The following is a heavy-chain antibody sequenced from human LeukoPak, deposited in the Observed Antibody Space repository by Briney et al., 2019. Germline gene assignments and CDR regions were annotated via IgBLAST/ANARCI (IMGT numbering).Heavy chain of an antibody. Sequence: SETLSLTCTVSGGPISSYYWSWIRQPAGKGLEWIGRIYTSGSTNYNPSLKSRVTMSVDTSKNQFSLKLSSVTAADTAVYYCARVRDDHYYYYMDVWGKGTTVTVSS. CDR3: ARVRDDHYYYYMDV. J-gene: IGHJ6*03. D-gene: IGHD1-1*01. CDR2: IYTSGST. CDR1: GGPISSYY. V-gene: IGHV4-4*07.